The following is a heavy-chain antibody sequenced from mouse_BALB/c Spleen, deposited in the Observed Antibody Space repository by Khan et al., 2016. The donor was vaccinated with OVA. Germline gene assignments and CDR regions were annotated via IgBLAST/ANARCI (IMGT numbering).Heavy chain of an antibody. Sequence: EVELVESGPGLVKPSQSLSLTCTVTGYSITSDYAWNWIRQFPGNKLEWMGSISYSGSTSYIPSLKSRISITRDTSKNQFFLQLNSVTTEDTATYYCARLFVYWGQGTLVTVAA. V-gene: IGHV3-2*02. CDR1: GYSITSDYA. J-gene: IGHJ3*01. CDR3: ARLFVY. CDR2: ISYSGST.